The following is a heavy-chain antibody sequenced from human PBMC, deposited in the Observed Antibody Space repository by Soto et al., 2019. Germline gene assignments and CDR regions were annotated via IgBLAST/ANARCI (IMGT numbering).Heavy chain of an antibody. CDR1: GFTFSDHY. D-gene: IGHD1-26*01. Sequence: GGSLRLSCAASGFTFSDHYMDWVRQAPGKGLEWVGRTRNKANSYTTEYAASVKGRFTISRDDSKNSLYLQMNSLKTEDTAVYYCARDLRGATTWGQGTLVTVSS. V-gene: IGHV3-72*01. CDR3: ARDLRGATT. J-gene: IGHJ5*02. CDR2: TRNKANSYTT.